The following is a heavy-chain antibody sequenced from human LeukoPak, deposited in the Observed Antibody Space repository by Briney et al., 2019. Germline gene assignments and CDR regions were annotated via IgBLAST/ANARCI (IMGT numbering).Heavy chain of an antibody. V-gene: IGHV3-15*01. D-gene: IGHD3-10*01. CDR3: TSRPLLSYYGSGRTRSDY. J-gene: IGHJ4*02. CDR1: GITFSNAW. CDR2: IKTKGEGGTT. Sequence: PGGSLRLSCAASGITFSNAWMSWVRQAPGKGLEWVGRIKTKGEGGTTDYAAPVIGRFTISRDDSKNTLYLQMNSLKTEDTAVYYCTSRPLLSYYGSGRTRSDYWGQGTLVTVSS.